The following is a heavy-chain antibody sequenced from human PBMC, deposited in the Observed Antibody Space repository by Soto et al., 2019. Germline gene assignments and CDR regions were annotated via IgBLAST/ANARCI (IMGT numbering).Heavy chain of an antibody. CDR2: IYYSGNT. Sequence: LSLTCSVSGGSISRGGYYWSWIRQHPGRGLEWIGYIYYSGNTYYNPSLKSRVTISVDTSKNQFSLKLSAVTAADTAVYYCARGRVGATTDYFDYWGQGTLVTVSS. CDR3: ARGRVGATTDYFDY. CDR1: GGSISRGGYY. J-gene: IGHJ4*02. D-gene: IGHD1-26*01. V-gene: IGHV4-31*03.